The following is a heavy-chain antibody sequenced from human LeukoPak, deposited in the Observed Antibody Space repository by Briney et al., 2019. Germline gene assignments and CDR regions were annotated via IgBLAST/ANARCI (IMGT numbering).Heavy chain of an antibody. J-gene: IGHJ4*02. D-gene: IGHD2-2*01. CDR3: AERRVVPAEPSFDY. CDR1: GFTVSSNY. Sequence: PGGSLRLSCAASGFTVSSNYMSWVRQAPGRGLEWVSAISGSGGSTYYAESVKGRFTISRDNSKNTLYLQMNSLKAEDTAVYYCAERRVVPAEPSFDYWGQGTLVTVSS. CDR2: ISGSGGST. V-gene: IGHV3-23*01.